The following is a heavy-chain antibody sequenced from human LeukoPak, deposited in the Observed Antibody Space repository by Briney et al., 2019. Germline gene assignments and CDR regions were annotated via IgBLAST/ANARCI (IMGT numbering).Heavy chain of an antibody. D-gene: IGHD3-3*01. V-gene: IGHV4-31*03. CDR3: ARDSGDFWSGYGWFDP. CDR1: GGSINSGGHY. Sequence: PSQTLSLTCSVSGGSINSGGHYWSWIRQHPGKGLEWIGYFYYRGSTYSNPSLKSRITISVDTSKNQFSLKLSSVTAADTAVYYCARDSGDFWSGYGWFDPWGQGTLVTVSS. J-gene: IGHJ5*02. CDR2: FYYRGST.